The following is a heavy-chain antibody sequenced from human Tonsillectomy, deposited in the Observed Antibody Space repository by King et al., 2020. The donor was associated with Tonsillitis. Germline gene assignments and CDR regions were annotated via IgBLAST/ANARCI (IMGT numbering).Heavy chain of an antibody. J-gene: IGHJ4*02. Sequence: QLVEXGGGLVQPGGSLRXSCAAXGFTFSSYAMSWVRQAPGKXLEWVSGIXGSGGSTYYADSVKGRXTIXXDNSKNTLYLQMNSXRAEDTAVYYCAKXXXLEVXSTDXWGQXXXVTVSS. CDR3: AKXXXLEVXSTDX. CDR2: IXGSGGST. CDR1: GFTFSSYA. V-gene: IGHV3-23*04. D-gene: IGHD2-15*01.